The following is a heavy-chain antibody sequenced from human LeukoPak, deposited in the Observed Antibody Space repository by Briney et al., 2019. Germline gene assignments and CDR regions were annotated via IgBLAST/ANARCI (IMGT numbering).Heavy chain of an antibody. CDR2: ISGSGGST. CDR3: ARADTSDILTGYSDY. J-gene: IGHJ4*02. D-gene: IGHD3-9*01. CDR1: GFTFSSYA. V-gene: IGHV3-23*01. Sequence: GGSLRLSCAASGFTFSSYAMSWVRQAPGKGLEWDSAISGSGGSTYYADSVKGRFTISRDNAKKSLYLQMNRLRAEDTAVYFCARADTSDILTGYSDYWGQGTLVTVSS.